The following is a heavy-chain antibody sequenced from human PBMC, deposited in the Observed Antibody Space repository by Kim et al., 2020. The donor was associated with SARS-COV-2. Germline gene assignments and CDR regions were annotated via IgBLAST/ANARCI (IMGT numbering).Heavy chain of an antibody. CDR3: APTVNYYDSSGYQYNWFDP. CDR1: GGSISSSSYY. J-gene: IGHJ5*02. Sequence: SETLSLTCTVSGGSISSSSYYWGWIRQPPGKGLEWIGSIYYSGSTYYNPSLKSRVTISVDTSKNQFSLKLSSVTAADTAVYYCAPTVNYYDSSGYQYNWFDPWGQGTLVTVSS. D-gene: IGHD3-22*01. V-gene: IGHV4-39*01. CDR2: IYYSGST.